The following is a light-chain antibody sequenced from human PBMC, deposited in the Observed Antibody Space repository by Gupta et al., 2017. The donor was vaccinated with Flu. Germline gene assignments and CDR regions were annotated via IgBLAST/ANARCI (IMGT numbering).Light chain of an antibody. J-gene: IGLJ3*02. CDR3: VSSVSSGTVV. CDR2: STS. V-gene: IGLV8-61*01. Sequence: TVTLSGARRTSEVATNDDSCWYQQPPGEAPHILIYSTSTRLSGVPDRFSASSHGNTAALTITVHQEEDEADYYSVSSVSSGTVVFGGGTKLTVL. CDR1: TSEVATNDD.